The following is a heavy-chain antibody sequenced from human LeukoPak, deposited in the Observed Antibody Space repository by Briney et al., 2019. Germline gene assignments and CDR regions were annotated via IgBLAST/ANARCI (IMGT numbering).Heavy chain of an antibody. Sequence: GGSLRLSCVASGFTFSSYGMNWVRQAPGKGLEWVSSISRSGTTIYYADSVKGRFTISRDKAKDSLYLQMNSLRDEDTAVYYCARDHEAIYYYGMDVWGQGTTVTVSS. V-gene: IGHV3-48*02. CDR2: ISRSGTTI. J-gene: IGHJ6*02. CDR1: GFTFSSYG. D-gene: IGHD2-2*01. CDR3: ARDHEAIYYYGMDV.